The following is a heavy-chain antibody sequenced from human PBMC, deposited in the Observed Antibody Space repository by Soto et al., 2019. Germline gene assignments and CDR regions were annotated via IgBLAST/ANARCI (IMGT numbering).Heavy chain of an antibody. CDR2: IYYSGST. V-gene: IGHV4-39*01. CDR1: GGSISSSSYY. CDR3: ASLSTDIVLVPDAMPSDVFYI. J-gene: IGHJ3*02. Sequence: SETLSLTCTVSGGSISSSSYYWGWIRQPPGKGLEWIGSIYYSGSTYYNPSLKSRVTISVDTSKNQFSLKLSSVTAADTAVYYCASLSTDIVLVPDAMPSDVFYIPAQGTTVPVSS. D-gene: IGHD2-2*01.